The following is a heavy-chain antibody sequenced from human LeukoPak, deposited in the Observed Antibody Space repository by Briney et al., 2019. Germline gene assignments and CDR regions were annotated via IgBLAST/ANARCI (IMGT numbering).Heavy chain of an antibody. CDR2: IYYSGST. CDR1: GGSISSYY. D-gene: IGHD4-11*01. V-gene: IGHV4-59*01. Sequence: PSETLSLTCTVSGGSISSYYWSWIRQPPGKGLEWIGYIYYSGSTNYNPSLKSRVTISVDTSKNQFSLKLSSVTAADTAVYYCARQTTVTTFWFDPWGQGTLVTVSS. CDR3: ARQTTVTTFWFDP. J-gene: IGHJ5*02.